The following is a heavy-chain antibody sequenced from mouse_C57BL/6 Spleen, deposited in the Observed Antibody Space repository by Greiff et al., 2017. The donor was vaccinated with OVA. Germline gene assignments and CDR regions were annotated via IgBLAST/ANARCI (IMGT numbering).Heavy chain of an antibody. CDR3: ARNYYGSSYAFAY. CDR1: GYTFTSYW. D-gene: IGHD1-1*01. J-gene: IGHJ3*01. CDR2: IDPSDSET. V-gene: IGHV1-52*01. Sequence: QVQLQQPGAELVRPGSSVKLSCKASGYTFTSYWMHWVKQRPIQGLEWIGNIDPSDSETNYTQKFKDKATLTVDKSSSTAYMQLSSLTSEDSAVYYCARNYYGSSYAFAYWGQGTLVTVSA.